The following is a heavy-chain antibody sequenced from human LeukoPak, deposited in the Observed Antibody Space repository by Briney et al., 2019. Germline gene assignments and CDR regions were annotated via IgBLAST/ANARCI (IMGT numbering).Heavy chain of an antibody. CDR2: INPGDSDT. Sequence: GESLKISCKGSGSSFTNYWIGWVRQMPGKGLEWMTIINPGDSDTRYSPSFQGQVTISVDKSISTAYLQWSSLKASDTAMYYCARRMRWASTSYAFDIWGQGTMVTVSS. CDR3: ARRMRWASTSYAFDI. D-gene: IGHD2/OR15-2a*01. J-gene: IGHJ3*02. V-gene: IGHV5-51*01. CDR1: GSSFTNYW.